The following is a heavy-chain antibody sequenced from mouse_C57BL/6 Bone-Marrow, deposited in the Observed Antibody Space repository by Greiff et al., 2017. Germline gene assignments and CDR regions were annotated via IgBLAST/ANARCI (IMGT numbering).Heavy chain of an antibody. CDR2: ISNGGGST. V-gene: IGHV5-12*01. CDR1: GFTFSDYY. CDR3: ARQLGLTFDY. D-gene: IGHD4-1*01. Sequence: EVKLMESGGGLVQPGGSLKLSCAASGFTFSDYYMYLVRLTPETRLEWVAYISNGGGSTYYPDTVKGRFTISRDNAKNTLYLQMSRLKSEDTAMYYCARQLGLTFDYWGQGTTLTVSS. J-gene: IGHJ2*01.